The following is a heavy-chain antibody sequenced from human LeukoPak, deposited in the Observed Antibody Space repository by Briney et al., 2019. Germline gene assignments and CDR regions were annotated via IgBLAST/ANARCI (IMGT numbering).Heavy chain of an antibody. J-gene: IGHJ4*02. CDR2: ISSSSSYI. V-gene: IGHV3-21*01. D-gene: IGHD4-17*01. CDR1: GFTFSSYS. CDR3: ARDVDYGDYGGLLDY. Sequence: GGSLRLSCAASGFTFSSYSMNWVRQAPGKGLEWVSSISSSSSYIYYADSVKGRFTISRDNAKNSLYLQMNSLRAEDTAVYYCARDVDYGDYGGLLDYWGQGTLVTVPS.